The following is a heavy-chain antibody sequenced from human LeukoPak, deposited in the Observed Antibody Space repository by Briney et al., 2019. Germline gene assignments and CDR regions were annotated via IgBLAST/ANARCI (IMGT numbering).Heavy chain of an antibody. CDR3: ARGIHGDPYFDY. V-gene: IGHV4-59*01. D-gene: IGHD4-17*01. J-gene: IGHJ4*02. Sequence: SETLSLTCTVSGGSLSNYYWNWIRQPPGRGLEWIGYIYSSGNTNYNPSLKSRVAISLDTSRKGFSLKMSSVTAADTAVYYCARGIHGDPYFDYWGQGTLVTVSS. CDR2: IYSSGNT. CDR1: GGSLSNYY.